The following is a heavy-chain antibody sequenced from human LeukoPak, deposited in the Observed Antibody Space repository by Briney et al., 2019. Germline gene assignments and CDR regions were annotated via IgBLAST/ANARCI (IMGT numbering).Heavy chain of an antibody. V-gene: IGHV3-23*01. CDR2: ISGSGGST. D-gene: IGHD3-22*01. Sequence: AGGSPRLSCAASGFTFSSYAMSWVRQAPGKGLEWVSAISGSGGSTYYADSVKGRFTISRDNSKNTLYLQMNSLRAEDTAVYYCAKADYYDSSGYRAFDIWGQGTMVTVSS. CDR3: AKADYYDSSGYRAFDI. CDR1: GFTFSSYA. J-gene: IGHJ3*02.